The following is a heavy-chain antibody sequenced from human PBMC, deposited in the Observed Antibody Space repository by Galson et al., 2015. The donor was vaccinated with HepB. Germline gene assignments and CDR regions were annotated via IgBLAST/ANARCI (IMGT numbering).Heavy chain of an antibody. Sequence: SETLSLTCTVSGGSISSSSYYWGWIRQPPGEGLEWIGTIYYSGSTYYNPSLRSRVTISVDTPKNQFSLKLSSVTAADTAVYYCARVRNYDFWSGYYTALFDYWGQGTLVTVSS. CDR3: ARVRNYDFWSGYYTALFDY. CDR1: GGSISSSSYY. D-gene: IGHD3-3*01. J-gene: IGHJ4*02. CDR2: IYYSGST. V-gene: IGHV4-39*01.